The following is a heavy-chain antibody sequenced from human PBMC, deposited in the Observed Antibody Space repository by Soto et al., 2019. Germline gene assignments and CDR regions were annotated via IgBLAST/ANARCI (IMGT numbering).Heavy chain of an antibody. D-gene: IGHD6-13*01. V-gene: IGHV4-30-4*01. CDR3: VRDSTSSTQPDSYYYGVDV. J-gene: IGHJ6*02. CDR1: GGSISSGDYY. CDR2: IYYSGNT. Sequence: QVQLQESGPGLVKPSQTLSLTCTVSGGSISSGDYYWSWIRQPPGKGLEWVGYIYYSGNTYYSPSLKSRVSISVDTSKNQFSLKLSSVTAADTAVYYCVRDSTSSTQPDSYYYGVDVWGQGTTVTVSS.